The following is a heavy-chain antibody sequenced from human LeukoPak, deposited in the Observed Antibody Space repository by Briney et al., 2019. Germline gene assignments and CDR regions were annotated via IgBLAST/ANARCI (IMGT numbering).Heavy chain of an antibody. Sequence: SETLSLTCTVSGGSISSGDYYWSWIRQPPGKGLEWIGYIYYSGSTYYNPSLKSRVTISVDTSKNQFSLKLSSVTAADTAVYYYARTLPYYFDYWGQGTLVTVSS. V-gene: IGHV4-30-4*01. CDR1: GGSISSGDYY. CDR2: IYYSGST. CDR3: ARTLPYYFDY. J-gene: IGHJ4*02.